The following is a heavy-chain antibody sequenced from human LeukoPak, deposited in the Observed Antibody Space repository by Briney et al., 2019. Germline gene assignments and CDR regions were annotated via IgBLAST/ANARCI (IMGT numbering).Heavy chain of an antibody. J-gene: IGHJ4*02. Sequence: PGGSLRLSCAASGFSFSGSAMDWVRHTPGKGLEWVAFMYNDGNEKHYADSVKGRVTISRDTSKNTLYLQMNSLRIEDTAVYYCARGFDYGFHYWGQGTLVTVSS. CDR3: ARGFDYGFHY. CDR2: MYNDGNEK. D-gene: IGHD4-17*01. CDR1: GFSFSGSA. V-gene: IGHV3-30*19.